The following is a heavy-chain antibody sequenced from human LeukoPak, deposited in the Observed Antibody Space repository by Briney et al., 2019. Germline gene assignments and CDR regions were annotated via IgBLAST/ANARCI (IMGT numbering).Heavy chain of an antibody. Sequence: PSETLSLTCTVSGGSISSYYWSWIRQPAGKGLEWIGRIYTSGSTNYNPSLKSRVTMSVDTSKNQFSLKLSSVTAADTAVYYCARDPNFWSGYHRHYFDYWGQGTLVTVSS. CDR2: IYTSGST. D-gene: IGHD3-3*01. J-gene: IGHJ4*02. CDR1: GGSISSYY. V-gene: IGHV4-4*07. CDR3: ARDPNFWSGYHRHYFDY.